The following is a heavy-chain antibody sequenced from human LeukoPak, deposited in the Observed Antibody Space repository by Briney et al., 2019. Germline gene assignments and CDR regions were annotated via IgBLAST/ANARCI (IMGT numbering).Heavy chain of an antibody. V-gene: IGHV4-59*11. CDR3: ARLLDNDSSGDPDTFDM. J-gene: IGHJ3*02. CDR1: GGSISGHY. CDR2: IYYSGKT. D-gene: IGHD3-22*01. Sequence: SETLSLTCAVSGGSISGHYWSWIRQPPGKGLEWMAYIYYSGKTYYGSSLRSRVTISVDTSKNHFSLKLPSVTAADTAVYYCARLLDNDSSGDPDTFDMWGQGTMVTVSS.